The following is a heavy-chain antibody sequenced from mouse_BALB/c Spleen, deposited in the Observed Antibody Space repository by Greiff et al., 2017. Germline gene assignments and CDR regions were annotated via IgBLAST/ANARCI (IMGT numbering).Heavy chain of an antibody. CDR2: ISSGGSYT. CDR1: GFTFSSYA. J-gene: IGHJ3*01. D-gene: IGHD1-1*01. CDR3: ARDYYGSEAWFAY. V-gene: IGHV5-9-4*01. Sequence: DVHLVESGGGLVKPGGSLKLSCAASGFTFSSYAMSWVRQSPEKRLEWVAEISSGGSYTYYPDTVTGRFTISRANAKNTLYLEMSSLRSEDTARYYCARDYYGSEAWFAYWGQGTLVTVSA.